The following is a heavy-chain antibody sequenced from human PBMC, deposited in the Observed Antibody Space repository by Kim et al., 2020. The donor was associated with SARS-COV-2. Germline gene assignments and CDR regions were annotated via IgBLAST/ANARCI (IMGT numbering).Heavy chain of an antibody. CDR3: ASTYYYGSGTQTSTDYYYYGMDV. J-gene: IGHJ6*02. CDR1: GGTFSSYT. CDR2: IIPILGIA. Sequence: SVKVSCKASGGTFSSYTISWVRQAPGQGLEWVGRIIPILGIANYAQKFQGRVTITADKSTSTAYMELSSLRSEDTAVYYCASTYYYGSGTQTSTDYYYYGMDVWGQGTTVTVSS. V-gene: IGHV1-69*02. D-gene: IGHD3-10*01.